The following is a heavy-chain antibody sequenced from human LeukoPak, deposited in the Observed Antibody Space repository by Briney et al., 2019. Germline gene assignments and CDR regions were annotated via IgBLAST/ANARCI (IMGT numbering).Heavy chain of an antibody. CDR2: ISSSSNI. J-gene: IGHJ4*02. CDR3: ARCTTGRTFGSLREIKRSREIDY. Sequence: PGGSLRLSCAASGFTFSSYSMNWVRQAPGKGLEWVSYISSSSNIYYADSVKGRFTISRDNAKNSLYLQMNSLRVEDTAVYYCARCTTGRTFGSLREIKRSREIDYWGQGTLVTVSS. CDR1: GFTFSSYS. V-gene: IGHV3-21*05. D-gene: IGHD1-1*01.